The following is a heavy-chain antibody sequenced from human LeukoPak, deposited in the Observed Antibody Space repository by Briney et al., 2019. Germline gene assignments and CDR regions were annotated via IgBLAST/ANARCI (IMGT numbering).Heavy chain of an antibody. V-gene: IGHV1-69*04. Sequence: SVKVSCKASGGTFSSYAISWVRQAPGQGLEWMGRIIPILGIANYAQKFQGRVTITADKSTSTAYMELSSLRPEDTAVYYCARAPSFGYCTTGSCYYFDYWGQGTLVTVSS. CDR2: IIPILGIA. J-gene: IGHJ4*02. CDR1: GGTFSSYA. CDR3: ARAPSFGYCTTGSCYYFDY. D-gene: IGHD2-15*01.